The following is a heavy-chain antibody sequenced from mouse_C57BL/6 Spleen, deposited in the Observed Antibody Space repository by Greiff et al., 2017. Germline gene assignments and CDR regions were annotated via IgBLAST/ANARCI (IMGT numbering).Heavy chain of an antibody. J-gene: IGHJ4*01. CDR1: GYTFTSSW. CDR2: LYPSDSET. CDR3: ARVGDDYLYAMDY. Sequence: QVQLQQPGAELVRPGSSVKLSCKASGYTFTSSWMDWVKQRPGQGLEWIGNLYPSDSETHYNQKFKDKATLTVDKSSSTAYMQLSSLTSEDSAVYYCARVGDDYLYAMDYWGQGTSVTVSS. D-gene: IGHD2-4*01. V-gene: IGHV1-61*01.